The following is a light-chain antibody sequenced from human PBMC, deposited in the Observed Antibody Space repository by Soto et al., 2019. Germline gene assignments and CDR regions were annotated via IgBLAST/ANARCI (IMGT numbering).Light chain of an antibody. J-gene: IGKJ4*01. CDR2: GAS. CDR3: QQYTNWPLT. V-gene: IGKV3-15*01. CDR1: QSVSSY. Sequence: EIVMTQSPWTLNKSRWEGATLSCMASQSVSSYLAWYQQKPGQAPRLLIYGASTRATGIPAIFSGSGSGTEFTLTISSLQSEDFAIYFCQQYTNWPLTFGGGTKVDIK.